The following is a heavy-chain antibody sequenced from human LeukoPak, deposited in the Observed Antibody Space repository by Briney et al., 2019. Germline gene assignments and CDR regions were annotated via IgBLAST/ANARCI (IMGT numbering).Heavy chain of an antibody. V-gene: IGHV5-51*01. CDR2: IYPGDSDT. CDR1: GYSFTSYW. Sequence: GESLKISCKGSGYSFTSYWIGRVRQMPGKGLEWMGIIYPGDSDTRYSPSFQGQVTTSADKSISTAYLQWSSLKASDTAMYYCARHKTTVTTPRTGYYYYGMDVWGQGTTVTVSS. D-gene: IGHD4-17*01. CDR3: ARHKTTVTTPRTGYYYYGMDV. J-gene: IGHJ6*02.